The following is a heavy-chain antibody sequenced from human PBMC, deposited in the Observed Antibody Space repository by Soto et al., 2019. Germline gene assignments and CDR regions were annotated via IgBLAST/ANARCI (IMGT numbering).Heavy chain of an antibody. CDR1: SAPVSSSTYT. CDR3: ARLHGYCISSSCHGHHAMDV. D-gene: IGHD2-2*01. J-gene: IGHJ6*02. CDR2: IYYSGST. Sequence: QLQLQESGPGLVKPSETLSLTCTVSSAPVSSSTYTWGWIRQPPGKGLEWIGSIYYSGSTYYNPSLQRPVTAGADTSKHQSSLKVTSVTAADTAVYYCARLHGYCISSSCHGHHAMDVWGQGTTVTVSS. V-gene: IGHV4-39*01.